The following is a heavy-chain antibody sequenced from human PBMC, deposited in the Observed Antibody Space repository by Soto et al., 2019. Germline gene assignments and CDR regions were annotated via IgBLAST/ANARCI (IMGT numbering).Heavy chain of an antibody. Sequence: GGSLRLSCAASGFTFSSYGMHWVRQAPGKGLEWVAVISYDGSNKYYAGSVKGRFTISRDNSKNTLYLQMNSLRAEDTAVSYCAKDLYGSGRFTSYYFDYWGQGTLVTVSS. V-gene: IGHV3-30*18. CDR3: AKDLYGSGRFTSYYFDY. J-gene: IGHJ4*02. D-gene: IGHD3-10*01. CDR2: ISYDGSNK. CDR1: GFTFSSYG.